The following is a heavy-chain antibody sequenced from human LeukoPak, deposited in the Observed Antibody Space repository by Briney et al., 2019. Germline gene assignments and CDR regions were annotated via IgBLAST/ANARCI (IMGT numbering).Heavy chain of an antibody. CDR1: GYSFTSYW. CDR3: AKVGPSSSSDY. Sequence: LGESLKISCKASGYSFTSYWIAWVRQMPGQGLEWMGVIYPRDSDAKYSPSFQGQVTISADKSINTAYLQWSSLKASDTAMYYCAKVGPSSSSDYWGQGTLVTVSS. D-gene: IGHD6-13*01. CDR2: IYPRDSDA. V-gene: IGHV5-51*01. J-gene: IGHJ4*02.